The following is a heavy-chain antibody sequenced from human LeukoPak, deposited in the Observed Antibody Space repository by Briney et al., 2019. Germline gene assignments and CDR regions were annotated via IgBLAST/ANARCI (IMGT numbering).Heavy chain of an antibody. J-gene: IGHJ3*02. V-gene: IGHV3-23*01. D-gene: IGHD5-24*01. CDR1: EFILRNYA. CDR2: SGGSGNDA. CDR3: VRRGGRNGWGAFDI. Sequence: GGSLRLSCAASEFILRNYAMNWVRQAPGKGLEWVSTSGGSGNDAYYADSVKGRFTISRDNSKNTLDLQMNSLSRADTAVYYCVRRGGRNGWGAFDIWGSGTMITVAS.